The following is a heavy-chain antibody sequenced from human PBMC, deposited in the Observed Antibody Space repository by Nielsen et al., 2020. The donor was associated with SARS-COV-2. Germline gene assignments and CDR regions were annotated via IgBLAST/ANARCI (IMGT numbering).Heavy chain of an antibody. CDR3: ARDLLSNLGYGSGSFDY. V-gene: IGHV3-9*01. CDR2: ISWNSGSI. J-gene: IGHJ4*02. D-gene: IGHD3-10*01. CDR1: GFTFDDYA. Sequence: SLKISCAASGFTFDDYAMHWVRQAPGKGLEWVSGISWNSGSIGYADSVKGRFTISRDNAKNSLYLQMNSLRAEDTAVYYCARDLLSNLGYGSGSFDYWGQGTLVTVSS.